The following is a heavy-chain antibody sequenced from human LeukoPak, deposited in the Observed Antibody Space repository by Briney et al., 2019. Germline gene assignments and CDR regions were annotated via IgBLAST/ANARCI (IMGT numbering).Heavy chain of an antibody. CDR2: ISHSGST. CDR1: GGSLSAYY. Sequence: SETLSLTCAVYGGSLSAYYWSWIRQFPGKGLEWIAEISHSGSTNYNPSLKSRVTISVDTSKNQFSLKLSSVTAADTAVYYCARGTTIFGVVITKYYYGMDVWGQGTTVTVSS. D-gene: IGHD3-3*01. J-gene: IGHJ6*02. V-gene: IGHV4-34*01. CDR3: ARGTTIFGVVITKYYYGMDV.